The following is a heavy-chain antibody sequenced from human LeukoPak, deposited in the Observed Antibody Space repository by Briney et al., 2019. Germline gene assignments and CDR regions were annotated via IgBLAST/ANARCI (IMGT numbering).Heavy chain of an antibody. CDR2: VHNSGST. Sequence: PPETLSLTCIVSGGSITTSDNYWGWIRQPPGKGLEWIGAVHNSGSTYYNPSLKSRVTMSIDRSTNRFSLKLSSVTAADTAVYYCATTGGDIYYYYMDVWGKGTTVTVSS. J-gene: IGHJ6*03. CDR3: ATTGGDIYYYYMDV. V-gene: IGHV4-39*07. D-gene: IGHD3-16*01. CDR1: GGSITTSDNY.